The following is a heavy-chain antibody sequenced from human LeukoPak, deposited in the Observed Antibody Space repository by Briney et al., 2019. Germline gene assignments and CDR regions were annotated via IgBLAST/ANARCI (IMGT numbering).Heavy chain of an antibody. V-gene: IGHV7-4-1*02. J-gene: IGHJ6*02. D-gene: IGHD3-9*01. CDR1: GYTFTSYA. Sequence: ASVKVSCKASGYTFTSYAMNWVRQALGQGLEWMGWINTNTGNPTYAQGFTGRFVFSLDTSVSTAYLQISSLKAEDTAVYYCARHPGILTGYPYVDGMDVWGQGTTVTVSS. CDR2: INTNTGNP. CDR3: ARHPGILTGYPYVDGMDV.